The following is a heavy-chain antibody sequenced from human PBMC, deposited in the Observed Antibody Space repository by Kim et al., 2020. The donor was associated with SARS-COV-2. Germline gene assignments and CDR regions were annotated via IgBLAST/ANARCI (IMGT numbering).Heavy chain of an antibody. CDR1: GFTFRDYY. J-gene: IGHJ4*02. CDR2: ITSSGTYA. Sequence: GGSLRLSCVVSGFTFRDYYMSWIRQAPGKGLEWVSYITSSGTYANYADSVKGRFTISRDNAKNSLYLQMNSLRVEDAAVYYCVGEAGRIDYWGQGTLVTVSS. CDR3: VGEAGRIDY. V-gene: IGHV3-11*05. D-gene: IGHD1-26*01.